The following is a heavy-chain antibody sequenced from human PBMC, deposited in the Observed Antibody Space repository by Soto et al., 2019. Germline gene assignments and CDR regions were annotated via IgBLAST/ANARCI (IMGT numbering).Heavy chain of an antibody. Sequence: QVQLQQWGAGLLKPSETLSLTCAVYGGSFSGYYWSWIRQPPGKGLEWIGEINHSGSTNYNPSLKSRVTISVDTSKNQFSLKLSSVTAADTAVYYCARGCPRYSSGWYGRPPIRYFDYWGQGTLVTVSS. V-gene: IGHV4-34*01. D-gene: IGHD6-19*01. CDR3: ARGCPRYSSGWYGRPPIRYFDY. CDR1: GGSFSGYY. J-gene: IGHJ4*02. CDR2: INHSGST.